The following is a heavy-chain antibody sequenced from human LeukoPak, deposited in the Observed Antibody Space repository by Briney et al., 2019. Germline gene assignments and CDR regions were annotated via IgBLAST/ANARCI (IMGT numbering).Heavy chain of an antibody. Sequence: ASVKVSCKASGYTFTTYDISWVRQATGQGLEWMGWMNPNSGDTGYARKFQGRVTLTRNPSISTAYMELSSLRSDDTAVYYCARGLKDYSTTTYPLLKYWGQGTPVTVAS. CDR2: MNPNSGDT. J-gene: IGHJ4*02. V-gene: IGHV1-8*01. CDR3: ARGLKDYSTTTYPLLKY. D-gene: IGHD2/OR15-2a*01. CDR1: GYTFTTYD.